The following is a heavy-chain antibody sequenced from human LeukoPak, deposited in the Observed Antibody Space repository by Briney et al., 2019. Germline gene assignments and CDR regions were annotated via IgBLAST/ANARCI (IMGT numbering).Heavy chain of an antibody. D-gene: IGHD6-19*01. CDR1: GGSISSSSYY. Sequence: PSETLSLTCTVSGGSISSSSYYWGWIRQPPGKGLEWIGRMSSNGISTYNPSLKSRVTISIDTSRNQFSMNLNSVTAADTGVYYCARGAGPPWFDPWGQGTLVTVSS. V-gene: IGHV4-61*05. CDR3: ARGAGPPWFDP. CDR2: MSSNGIS. J-gene: IGHJ5*02.